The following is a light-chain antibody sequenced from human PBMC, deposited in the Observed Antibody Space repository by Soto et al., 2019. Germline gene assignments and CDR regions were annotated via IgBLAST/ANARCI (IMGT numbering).Light chain of an antibody. CDR2: DAS. V-gene: IGKV3-11*01. CDR3: QQRSNWPST. CDR1: QGLSSY. Sequence: EIVLTQSPATLSLSPGERATLSCRAGQGLSSYLAWYQQKPGQAPRLLIYDASNRATGIPARFSGSGSGTDFTLTISSLEPEDFAVYYCQQRSNWPSTFGGGTKVEIK. J-gene: IGKJ4*01.